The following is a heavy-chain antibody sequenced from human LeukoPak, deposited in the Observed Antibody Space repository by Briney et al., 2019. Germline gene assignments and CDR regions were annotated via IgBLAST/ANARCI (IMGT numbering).Heavy chain of an antibody. CDR1: GFTLSSYW. V-gene: IGHV3-23*01. D-gene: IGHD2-8*01. CDR3: AKDRCSNGIGCYYYYMDV. J-gene: IGHJ6*03. Sequence: PGGSLRLSCAASGFTLSSYWMSWVRQAPGKGLEWVSAISGSGGSTYYADSVKGRFTISRDNSKNTLYLQMNSLRAEDTAVYYCAKDRCSNGIGCYYYYMDVWGKGTTVTISS. CDR2: ISGSGGST.